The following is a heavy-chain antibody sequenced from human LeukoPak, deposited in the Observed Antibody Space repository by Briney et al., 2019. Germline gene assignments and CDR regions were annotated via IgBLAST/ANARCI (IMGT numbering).Heavy chain of an antibody. V-gene: IGHV3-30*04. J-gene: IGHJ4*01. Sequence: GGSLRLSCAASGFTFSAYVMHWVRQAPGKGLECVAVISNDGNEKYYADSVKGRFSISRDNSNNTLYLQMSSLRTEDTAVYYCARDGGYTGGWTYGAGDYWGQGTLVTVSS. CDR1: GFTFSAYV. CDR2: ISNDGNEK. D-gene: IGHD3-10*01. CDR3: ARDGGYTGGWTYGAGDY.